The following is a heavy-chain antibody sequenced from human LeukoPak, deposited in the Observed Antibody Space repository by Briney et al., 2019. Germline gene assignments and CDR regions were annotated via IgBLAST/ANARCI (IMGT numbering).Heavy chain of an antibody. CDR3: ARDSGAYYYDNSGYPSHFDY. Sequence: GSSVKVSCKASGGTFSSYAISWVRQAPGQGLEWMGIINPSGGSTSYAQKFQGRVTMTRDTSTSTVYMELSSLRSEDTAVYYCARDSGAYYYDNSGYPSHFDYWGQGTLVTVSS. D-gene: IGHD3-22*01. J-gene: IGHJ4*02. V-gene: IGHV1-46*01. CDR2: INPSGGST. CDR1: GGTFSSYA.